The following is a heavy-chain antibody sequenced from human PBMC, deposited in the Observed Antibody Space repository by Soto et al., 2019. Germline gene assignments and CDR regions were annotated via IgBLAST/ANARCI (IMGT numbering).Heavy chain of an antibody. CDR1: GYTFTNYA. V-gene: IGHV1-3*01. CDR2: INAGTGNT. CDR3: ARVDDGYDQSGMDV. D-gene: IGHD5-12*01. Sequence: GASVKVSCKASGYTFTNYAMRWVRQAPGQRLEWMGWINAGTGNTKYSQKFQGRVTITRDTSATAVYLELSSLKYEDTAVYYCARVDDGYDQSGMDVWGQGTTVTVS. J-gene: IGHJ6*02.